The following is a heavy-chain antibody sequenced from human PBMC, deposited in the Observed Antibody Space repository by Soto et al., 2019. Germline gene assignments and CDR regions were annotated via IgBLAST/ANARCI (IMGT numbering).Heavy chain of an antibody. CDR1: GVSFNNNG. Sequence: QVQLVQSGAEVKKPGSSVKVSCKTSGVSFNNNGIGWVRQAPGHGLEWMVGASPPFRTSNYARKFQGRISITADASTVTVKMELSSLTSEDTAQYYCARVLYYGSGSYSPYGMDVWGQGTTVTVSS. J-gene: IGHJ6*02. CDR3: ARVLYYGSGSYSPYGMDV. D-gene: IGHD3-10*01. CDR2: ASPPFRTS. V-gene: IGHV1-69*01.